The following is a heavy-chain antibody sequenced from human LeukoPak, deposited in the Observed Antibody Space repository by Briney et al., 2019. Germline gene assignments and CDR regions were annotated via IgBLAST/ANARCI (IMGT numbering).Heavy chain of an antibody. D-gene: IGHD3-10*01. J-gene: IGHJ5*02. V-gene: IGHV1-18*01. Sequence: ASVKVSCKASGYTFTSYGISWVRQAPGQGLEWMGWISAYNGNTNYAQKLQGRVTMTTDTSTSTVYMELRSLRSDDTAVYYCARDAREVLLWFGEFFPWGQGTLVTVSS. CDR2: ISAYNGNT. CDR1: GYTFTSYG. CDR3: ARDAREVLLWFGEFFP.